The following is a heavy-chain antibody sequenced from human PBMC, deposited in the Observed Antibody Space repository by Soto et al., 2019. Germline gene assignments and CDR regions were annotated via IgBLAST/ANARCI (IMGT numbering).Heavy chain of an antibody. CDR2: IIPIFGTA. CDR3: AREWAYSYVDL. CDR1: GGTFSSYA. V-gene: IGHV1-69*06. D-gene: IGHD5-18*01. J-gene: IGHJ5*02. Sequence: AASVKVSCKASGGTFSSYAISWVRQAPGQGLEWMGGIIPIFGTANYAQKFQGRVTITADKSTSTAYMELSSLRSEDTAVYYCAREWAYSYVDLWGRGTLVTVSS.